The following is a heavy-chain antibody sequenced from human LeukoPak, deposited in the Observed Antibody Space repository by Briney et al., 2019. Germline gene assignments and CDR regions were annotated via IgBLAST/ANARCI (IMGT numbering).Heavy chain of an antibody. D-gene: IGHD3-10*02. CDR1: GFTFSGHW. CDR2: ISSSSSYI. Sequence: GGSLRLSCAASGFTFSGHWMHWVRQAPGKGLEWVSFISSSSSYIYYADSLKGRFTISRDNAKNSLYLQMNSLRAEDTAVYYCARGTMFPYYLDYWGQGTLVTVSS. CDR3: ARGTMFPYYLDY. V-gene: IGHV3-21*01. J-gene: IGHJ4*02.